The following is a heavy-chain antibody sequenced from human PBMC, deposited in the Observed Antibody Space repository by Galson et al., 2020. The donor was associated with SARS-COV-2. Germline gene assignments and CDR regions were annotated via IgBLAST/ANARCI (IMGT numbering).Heavy chain of an antibody. J-gene: IGHJ6*02. V-gene: IGHV1-58*02. CDR3: AAFRRVGAPGYYYGMDV. Sequence: SVQVSCKASGFTFTSSAMQWVRQARGQRLEWIGWIVVGSGNTNYAQKFQERVTITRDMSTSTAYMELSSLRSEDTAVYYCAAFRRVGAPGYYYGMDVWGQGTTVTVSS. CDR2: IVVGSGNT. D-gene: IGHD1-26*01. CDR1: GFTFTSSA.